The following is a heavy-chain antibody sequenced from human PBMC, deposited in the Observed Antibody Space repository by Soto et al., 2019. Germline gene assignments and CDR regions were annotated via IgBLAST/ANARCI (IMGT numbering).Heavy chain of an antibody. CDR3: ATSYGNAWYTY. CDR1: GGPISSYY. D-gene: IGHD6-13*01. V-gene: IGHV4-59*01. J-gene: IGHJ4*02. Sequence: SXTLSLTCLVSGGPISSYYWSCIRQPPWKALEWIGYIHYSRSTNYNPSLKSRVTISVDTSKHQFSLQLTSVTVEDTAVYYCATSYGNAWYTYWGQGTQVTVSS. CDR2: IHYSRST.